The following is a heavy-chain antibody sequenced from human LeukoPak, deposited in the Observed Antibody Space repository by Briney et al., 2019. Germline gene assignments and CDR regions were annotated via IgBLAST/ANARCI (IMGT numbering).Heavy chain of an antibody. Sequence: PGGSLRLSCAASGFTVSGNYMSWVRQAPGKGLEWVSVIYSGGSTYYADSVKGRFTISRDNSKNTLYLQMNSLTAEDTAVYYCARVGVVPAAIPDGFDICGQGTMVTVSS. CDR1: GFTVSGNY. J-gene: IGHJ3*02. D-gene: IGHD2-2*01. V-gene: IGHV3-53*01. CDR2: IYSGGST. CDR3: ARVGVVPAAIPDGFDI.